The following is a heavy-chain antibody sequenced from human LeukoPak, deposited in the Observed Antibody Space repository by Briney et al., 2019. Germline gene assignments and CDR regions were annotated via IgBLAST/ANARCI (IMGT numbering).Heavy chain of an antibody. CDR2: INNDGSST. CDR1: GFTFSSYW. D-gene: IGHD3-22*01. J-gene: IGHJ4*02. Sequence: GGSLRLSCAASGFTFSSYWMHWVRQAPVKGLVWVSRINNDGSSTSYADSVKGRFTISRDNAKNTLYLQMNSLRAEDTAVYYCARAPHYYDISGQNYWGQGTLVTVSS. CDR3: ARAPHYYDISGQNY. V-gene: IGHV3-74*01.